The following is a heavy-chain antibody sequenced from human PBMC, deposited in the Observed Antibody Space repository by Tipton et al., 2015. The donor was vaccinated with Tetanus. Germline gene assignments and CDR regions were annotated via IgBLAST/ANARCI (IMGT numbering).Heavy chain of an antibody. Sequence: SLRLSCAASGFIFSSYGIHWVRQAPGKGLEWVAVSWYDGTDKYYADSVKGRFTNSRDNSKNTLYLQMNSLRAEDTAVYCCAREADCSGGSCFSGDFDNWGQGTQVTVSS. D-gene: IGHD2-15*01. CDR2: SWYDGTDK. CDR1: GFIFSSYG. CDR3: AREADCSGGSCFSGDFDN. V-gene: IGHV3-33*01. J-gene: IGHJ4*02.